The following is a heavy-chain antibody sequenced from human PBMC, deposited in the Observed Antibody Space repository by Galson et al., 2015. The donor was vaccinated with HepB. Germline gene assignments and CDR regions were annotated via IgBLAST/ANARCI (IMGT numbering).Heavy chain of an antibody. D-gene: IGHD4-23*01. Sequence: SVKVSCKVSGYTLTELSMHWVRQAPGKGLEWMEGFDPEDGETIYAQKFQGRVTMTEDTSTDTAYMELSRLRSEDTAVYYCATVLTGPYVADHGGWWFDPWGQGTLVTVSS. CDR3: ATVLTGPYVADHGGWWFDP. CDR2: FDPEDGET. J-gene: IGHJ5*02. V-gene: IGHV1-24*01. CDR1: GYTLTELS.